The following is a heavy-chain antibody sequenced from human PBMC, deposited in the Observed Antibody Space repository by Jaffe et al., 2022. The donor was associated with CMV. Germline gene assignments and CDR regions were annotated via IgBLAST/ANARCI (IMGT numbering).Heavy chain of an antibody. J-gene: IGHJ4*02. CDR2: IYYSGST. CDR1: GGSISSSSYY. V-gene: IGHV4-39*01. D-gene: IGHD3-16*02. Sequence: QLQLQESGPGLVKPSETLSLTCTVSGGSISSSSYYWGWIRQPPGKGLEWIGSIYYSGSTYYNPSLKSRVTISVDTSKNQFSLKLSSVTAADTAVYYCARQGGGLGDYVWGSYRYGGSYFDYWGQGTLVTVSS. CDR3: ARQGGGLGDYVWGSYRYGGSYFDY.